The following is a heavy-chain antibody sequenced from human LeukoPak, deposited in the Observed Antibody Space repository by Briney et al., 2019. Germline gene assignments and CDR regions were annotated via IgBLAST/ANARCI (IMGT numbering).Heavy chain of an antibody. Sequence: GASVKVSCKASGYTFTSYGISWVRQAPGQGLEWMGWISAYNGNTNYAQKLQGRVTMTTDTSTSTAYMELRSLRSDDTAVYYCARSEFQWELRGWFDPWGQGTLSPSPQ. CDR2: ISAYNGNT. V-gene: IGHV1-18*01. D-gene: IGHD1-26*01. J-gene: IGHJ5*02. CDR3: ARSEFQWELRGWFDP. CDR1: GYTFTSYG.